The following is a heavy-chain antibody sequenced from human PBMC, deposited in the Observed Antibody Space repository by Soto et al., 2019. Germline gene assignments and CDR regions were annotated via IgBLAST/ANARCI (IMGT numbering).Heavy chain of an antibody. J-gene: IGHJ5*02. CDR3: ARGIYCSGGSCYRRRVLPRTRWCDP. D-gene: IGHD2-15*01. CDR2: INHSGST. CDR1: GGSFSGYY. V-gene: IGHV4-34*01. Sequence: QVQLQRWGAGLLKPSETLSLTCAVYGGSFSGYYWSWIRQPPGKGLAWMGEINHSGSTNYNPSLKRRVTISVDTSKNQFAQNVSSVTAADTAVYYCARGIYCSGGSCYRRRVLPRTRWCDPWGQGTLVTVSS.